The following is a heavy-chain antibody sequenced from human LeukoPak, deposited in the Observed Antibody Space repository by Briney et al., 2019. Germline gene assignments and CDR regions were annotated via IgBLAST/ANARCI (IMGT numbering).Heavy chain of an antibody. Sequence: SETLSLTCTVSGGSISPYYWSWIRQPPGKGLEWIGYISYSGSTNYNPSLKSRVTISVDTSKNQFSLQLSSVTAADTAVYYCARDDYRGVTNFDPWGQGTLVTVSP. CDR2: ISYSGST. CDR3: ARDDYRGVTNFDP. J-gene: IGHJ5*02. CDR1: GGSISPYY. V-gene: IGHV4-59*01. D-gene: IGHD3-10*01.